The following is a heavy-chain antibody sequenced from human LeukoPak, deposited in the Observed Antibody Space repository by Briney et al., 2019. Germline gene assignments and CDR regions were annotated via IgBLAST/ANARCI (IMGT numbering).Heavy chain of an antibody. D-gene: IGHD5-18*01. V-gene: IGHV3-30-3*01. J-gene: IGHJ3*02. CDR1: GFTFSSYA. CDR3: ASDTAMVHDAFDI. Sequence: GRSLRLSCAASGFTFSSYAMHWVRQAPGKGLEWVAVISYDGSNKYYADSVKGRFTISRDNAKNSLYLQMNSLRAEDTAVYYCASDTAMVHDAFDIWGQGTMVTVSS. CDR2: ISYDGSNK.